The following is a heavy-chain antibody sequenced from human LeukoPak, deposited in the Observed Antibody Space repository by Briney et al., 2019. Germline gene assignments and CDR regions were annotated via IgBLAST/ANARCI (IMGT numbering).Heavy chain of an antibody. J-gene: IGHJ4*02. V-gene: IGHV3-7*01. CDR1: GFTFSSYW. Sequence: GGSLRLSCAASGFTFSSYWMSWVRQAPGKGLEWVANIKQDGSEKYYVDSGKGRFTISRDNAKNSLYLQMNSLRAEDTAVYYCARGQGPYGDYYFDYWGQGTLVTVSS. D-gene: IGHD4-17*01. CDR3: ARGQGPYGDYYFDY. CDR2: IKQDGSEK.